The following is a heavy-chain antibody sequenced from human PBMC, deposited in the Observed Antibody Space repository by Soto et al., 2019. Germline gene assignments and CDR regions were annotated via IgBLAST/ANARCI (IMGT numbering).Heavy chain of an antibody. D-gene: IGHD2-2*02. Sequence: GASVKVSCKASGYTFTSYYMHWVRQAPGQGLEWMGIINPSGGSTSYAQKFQGRVTMTRDTSTSTAYMELSSLRSEDTAVYYCARPGGSLVPAAIGRGPLGSLIGSWFDPWGQGTLVTVSS. CDR1: GYTFTSYY. V-gene: IGHV1-46*01. CDR2: INPSGGST. CDR3: ARPGGSLVPAAIGRGPLGSLIGSWFDP. J-gene: IGHJ5*02.